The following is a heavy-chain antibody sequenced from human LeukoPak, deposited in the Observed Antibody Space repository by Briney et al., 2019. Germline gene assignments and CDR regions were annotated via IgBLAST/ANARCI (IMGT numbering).Heavy chain of an antibody. CDR2: ISAYNGNT. CDR1: GYTFTSYG. V-gene: IGHV1-18*01. D-gene: IGHD6-6*01. CDR3: ARVQMSLVYRSSYSAFDI. Sequence: ASVKVCCKASGYTFTSYGISWVRQAPGQGVEWMGWISAYNGNTNYAQKLQGRVTMTTDTSTSTAYMELRSLRSDDTAVYYCARVQMSLVYRSSYSAFDIWGQGTMVTVSS. J-gene: IGHJ3*02.